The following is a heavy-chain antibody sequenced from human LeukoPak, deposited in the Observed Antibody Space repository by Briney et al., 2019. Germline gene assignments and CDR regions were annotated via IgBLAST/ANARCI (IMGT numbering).Heavy chain of an antibody. J-gene: IGHJ5*02. Sequence: GRSLRLSCAASGFTFRSYAMHWVRQAPGKGLEWVAVISYDGSNKYYADSVKGRFTISRDNSKNTLYLQMNSLRAEDTAVYYCASDIGEHWVVVIINWFDPWGQGTLVTVSS. CDR2: ISYDGSNK. D-gene: IGHD3-22*01. V-gene: IGHV3-30*04. CDR1: GFTFRSYA. CDR3: ASDIGEHWVVVIINWFDP.